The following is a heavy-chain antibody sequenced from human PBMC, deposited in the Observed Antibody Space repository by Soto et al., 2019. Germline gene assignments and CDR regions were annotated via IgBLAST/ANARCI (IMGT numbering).Heavy chain of an antibody. D-gene: IGHD3-9*01. CDR1: GGSIGTYY. CDR3: ARHPGYYDILTGYTTYYFDY. V-gene: IGHV4-59*08. CDR2: IYYRGNT. J-gene: IGHJ4*02. Sequence: SDTLSLTCTVSGGSIGTYYWSWIRQPPGKGLEWIGYIYYRGNTDYNPSLKSRVTISLDTPKNQFSLKLSSVTAADTAVYYCARHPGYYDILTGYTTYYFDYWGQGILVTVSS.